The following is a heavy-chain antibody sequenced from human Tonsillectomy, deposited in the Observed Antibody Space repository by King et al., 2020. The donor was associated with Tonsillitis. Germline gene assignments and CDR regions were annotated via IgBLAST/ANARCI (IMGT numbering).Heavy chain of an antibody. V-gene: IGHV4-59*01. CDR3: AREMDSGVHSGGPSWLAP. Sequence: QVQLQESGPGLVRPSETLSLTCTVAGGSIRNYYWSWIRKTPGKGLEWIGHVFYSVSTKYKPSLKSRVTMSMDTSRNQFFLRLDTVTAADTAVYYCAREMDSGVHSGGPSWLAPWGQGTLVTVST. CDR1: GGSIRNYY. J-gene: IGHJ5*02. D-gene: IGHD2-21*01. CDR2: VFYSVST.